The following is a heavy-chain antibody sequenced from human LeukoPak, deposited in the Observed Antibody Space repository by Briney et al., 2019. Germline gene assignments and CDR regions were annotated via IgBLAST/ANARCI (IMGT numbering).Heavy chain of an antibody. Sequence: GGSLRLSCAASGFTFSIYAMHCVRQAPGKGLEWVAVISYDGSNKYYADSVKGRFTISRDNSKNTLYLQMNSLRAEDTAVYYCARDLDYDSSGYYTPAFDYWGQGTLVTVSS. J-gene: IGHJ4*02. CDR1: GFTFSIYA. CDR2: ISYDGSNK. D-gene: IGHD3-22*01. CDR3: ARDLDYDSSGYYTPAFDY. V-gene: IGHV3-30-3*01.